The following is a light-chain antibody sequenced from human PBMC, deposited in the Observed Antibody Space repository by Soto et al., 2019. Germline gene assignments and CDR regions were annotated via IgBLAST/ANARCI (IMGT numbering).Light chain of an antibody. V-gene: IGLV2-14*01. CDR3: RSFSVARPL. CDR2: DVS. Sequence: QSVLAQPASMSGSPGQSVTISCAGTSNDIGGYNYVSWYQHHPGTAPKLIIYDVSSRPSGVSHRFSGSKSGNTASLTISGLQAEDEDDYYCRSFSVARPLFGTGTKSPS. CDR1: SNDIGGYNY. J-gene: IGLJ1*01.